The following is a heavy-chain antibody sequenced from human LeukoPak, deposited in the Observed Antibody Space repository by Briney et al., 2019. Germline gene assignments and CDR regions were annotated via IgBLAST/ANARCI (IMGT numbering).Heavy chain of an antibody. CDR2: ISYSGTT. CDR1: GGSITNYF. CDR3: ATGTDGYKSDF. V-gene: IGHV4-59*01. Sequence: KPSETLSLTCTVSGGSITNYFWSWLRQPPGKGLEWIGYISYSGTTNYIPSLKSRVTISVNTSKNQFSLKLSSVTTADTAVYYCATGTDGYKSDFWGPGTLVTVSS. D-gene: IGHD5-24*01. J-gene: IGHJ4*02.